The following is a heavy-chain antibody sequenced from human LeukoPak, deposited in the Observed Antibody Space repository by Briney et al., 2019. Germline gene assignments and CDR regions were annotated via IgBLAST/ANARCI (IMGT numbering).Heavy chain of an antibody. V-gene: IGHV1-69*02. D-gene: IGHD1-7*01. J-gene: IGHJ4*02. Sequence: SVKVSCKASGGTFISYTISWVQQAPGQGLEWMGRIIPILGIANYAQKFQGRVTITADKSTSTAYMELSSLRSEDTAVYYCARAVITGTTKYFDYWGQGTLVTVSS. CDR3: ARAVITGTTKYFDY. CDR2: IIPILGIA. CDR1: GGTFISYT.